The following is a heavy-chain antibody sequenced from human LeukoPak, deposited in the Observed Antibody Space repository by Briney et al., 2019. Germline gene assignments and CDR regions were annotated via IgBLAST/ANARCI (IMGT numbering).Heavy chain of an antibody. CDR2: ISTDGTTA. V-gene: IGHV3-74*01. D-gene: IGHD2-15*01. CDR3: GSSEDGYIDY. Sequence: GGSLRLSCAASGLTFVKHYLHWVRQALGTGLLWVSRISTDGTTALYADSVRGRFTISGDNAKNTLYLQMNSLRGEDTAVYCCGSSEDGYIDYWGQGTLVTVSS. CDR1: GLTFVKHY. J-gene: IGHJ4*02.